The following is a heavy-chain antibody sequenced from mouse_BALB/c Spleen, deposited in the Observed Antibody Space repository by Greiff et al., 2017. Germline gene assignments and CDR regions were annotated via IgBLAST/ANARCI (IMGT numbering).Heavy chain of an antibody. CDR3: ARSVYYGSRYFDV. V-gene: IGHV1-7*01. D-gene: IGHD1-1*01. Sequence: QVQLQQSGAELAKPGASVKMSCKASGYTFTSYWMHWVKQRPGQVLEWIGYINPSTGYTEYNQKFKDKATLTADKSSSTAYMQLSSLTSEDSAVYYCARSVYYGSRYFDVWGAGTTVTVSS. J-gene: IGHJ1*01. CDR1: GYTFTSYW. CDR2: INPSTGYT.